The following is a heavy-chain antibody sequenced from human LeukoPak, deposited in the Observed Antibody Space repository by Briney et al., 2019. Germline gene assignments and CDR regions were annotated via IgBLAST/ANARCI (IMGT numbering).Heavy chain of an antibody. Sequence: SETLSLTCTVSGGSISSSSYYWGWIRQPPGKGLEWIGSIYYSGSTYYNPSLKSRVTISVDTSKSQFSLKLSSVTAADTAVYYCARQSLIRITMVRGVTNWFDPWGQGTLVTVSS. V-gene: IGHV4-39*01. D-gene: IGHD3-10*01. CDR2: IYYSGST. J-gene: IGHJ5*02. CDR1: GGSISSSSYY. CDR3: ARQSLIRITMVRGVTNWFDP.